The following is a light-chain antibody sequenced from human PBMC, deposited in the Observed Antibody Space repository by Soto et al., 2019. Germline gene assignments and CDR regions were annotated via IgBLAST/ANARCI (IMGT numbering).Light chain of an antibody. J-gene: IGKJ2*01. CDR3: LRYGDSPPAYT. Sequence: EIVLTQSPGTVSLSPGERATLSCRASQSVSSRYLAWYRQKPGQAPSLLILGASNRATGIPDRFSGSGSGTDFTLTITRLEPEHWAVDYWLRYGDSPPAYTFGQGTKLEIK. CDR1: QSVSSRY. CDR2: GAS. V-gene: IGKV3-20*01.